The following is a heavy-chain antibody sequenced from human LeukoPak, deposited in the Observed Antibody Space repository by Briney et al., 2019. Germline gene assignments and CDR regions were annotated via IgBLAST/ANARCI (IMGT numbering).Heavy chain of an antibody. D-gene: IGHD6-6*01. CDR2: ISSSGSYI. CDR3: VRDSGSRSSGIFDY. V-gene: IGHV3-21*01. Sequence: GGSLRLSCAASGFTFSSYSMNWVRQAPGKGLEWVSPISSSGSYIYYADSVKGRFTISRDNAKNSLYLQMNSLRAEDTAVYYCVRDSGSRSSGIFDYWGQGALVTVSS. J-gene: IGHJ4*02. CDR1: GFTFSSYS.